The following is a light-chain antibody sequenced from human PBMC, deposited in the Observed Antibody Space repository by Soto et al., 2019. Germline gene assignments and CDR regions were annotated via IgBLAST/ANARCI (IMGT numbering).Light chain of an antibody. CDR1: QSVSSSY. J-gene: IGKJ2*01. CDR2: GAS. Sequence: EIVLTQSPGTLSLSPGERATLSCRASQSVSSSYLAWYQQKPGQTPRLLIYGASGRATGIPDRFSGSGSGTDFTLTISRLEPEDFAVYYCQQYGGSYTFGQGTKLEIK. CDR3: QQYGGSYT. V-gene: IGKV3-20*01.